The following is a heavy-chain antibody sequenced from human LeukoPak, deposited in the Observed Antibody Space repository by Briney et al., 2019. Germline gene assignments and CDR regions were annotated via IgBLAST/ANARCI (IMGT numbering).Heavy chain of an antibody. CDR3: ARSDYGGQAYYFDY. D-gene: IGHD4-23*01. V-gene: IGHV3-53*01. CDR1: GFSVSSNF. CDR2: IYSGGIT. J-gene: IGHJ4*02. Sequence: GGSQRLSCAASGFSVSSNFMSWVRHAPGKGLEWCSVIYSGGITYYSDSVKGRFTISRDNSKNTLYLQMNSLRAEDTAVYYCARSDYGGQAYYFDYWGQGTLVTVSS.